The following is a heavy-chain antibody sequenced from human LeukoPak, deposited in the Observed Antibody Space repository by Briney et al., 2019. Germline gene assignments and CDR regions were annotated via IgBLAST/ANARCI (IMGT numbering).Heavy chain of an antibody. V-gene: IGHV3-7*01. Sequence: AGGSLRLSCAASGFTFSSYSMNWVRQAPGKGLEWVANIKYDGSEEYYVDSVRGRFTISRDNAKNSLYLQLNSLRVEDTAVYYCKSGGAAPGSFDYWGQGTLVTVSP. CDR3: KSGGAAPGSFDY. CDR2: IKYDGSEE. J-gene: IGHJ4*02. CDR1: GFTFSSYS. D-gene: IGHD1-1*01.